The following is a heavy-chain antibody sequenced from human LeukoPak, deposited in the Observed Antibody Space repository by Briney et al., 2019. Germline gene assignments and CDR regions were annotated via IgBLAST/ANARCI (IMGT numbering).Heavy chain of an antibody. CDR2: ISWDGGST. D-gene: IGHD1-26*01. CDR1: GFTFDDYA. J-gene: IGHJ4*02. CDR3: ARVDSGSYSSFDY. V-gene: IGHV3-43D*03. Sequence: GGSLRLSCAASGFTFDDYAMHWVRQAPGKGLEWVSLISWDGGSTYYADSVKGRFTISRDNSKNSLYLQMNSLRAEDTALYYCARVDSGSYSSFDYWGQGTLVTVSS.